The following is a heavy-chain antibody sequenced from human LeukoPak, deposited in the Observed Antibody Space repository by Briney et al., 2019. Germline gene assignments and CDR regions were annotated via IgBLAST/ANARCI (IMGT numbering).Heavy chain of an antibody. CDR1: GYTFTGYY. D-gene: IGHD2-15*01. V-gene: IGHV1-2*02. J-gene: IGHJ3*02. Sequence: ASVKVSCKASGYTFTGYYMHWVRQAPGQGLEWMGWINPNSGGTNYAQKFQGRVTMTRDTSISTAYMELSRLRSDDAAVYYCARDHPTVVAATRSDAFDIWGQGTMVTVSS. CDR2: INPNSGGT. CDR3: ARDHPTVVAATRSDAFDI.